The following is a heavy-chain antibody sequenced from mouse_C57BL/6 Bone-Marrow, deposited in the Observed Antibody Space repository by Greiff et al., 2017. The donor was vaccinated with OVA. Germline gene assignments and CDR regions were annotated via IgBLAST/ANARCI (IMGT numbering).Heavy chain of an antibody. CDR3: ATGDGTVGSRFAY. V-gene: IGHV1-54*01. CDR1: GYAFTNYL. J-gene: IGHJ3*01. Sequence: QVQLQQSGAELVRPGTSVKVSCKASGYAFTNYLIEWVKQRPGQGLEWIGVINPGSGGTNYNEKFKGKATLTADKSSSTAYMQLSSLTSEDSAVYFCATGDGTVGSRFAYWGQGTLVTVSA. D-gene: IGHD1-1*01. CDR2: INPGSGGT.